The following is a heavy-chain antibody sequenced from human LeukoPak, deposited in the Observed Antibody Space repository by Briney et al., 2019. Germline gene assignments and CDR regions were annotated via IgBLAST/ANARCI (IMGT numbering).Heavy chain of an antibody. D-gene: IGHD4-17*01. CDR1: GGSISSGGYY. J-gene: IGHJ4*02. CDR2: IYYSGST. CDR3: ARGGVLGDYVLRY. Sequence: PSETLSLTCTVSGGSISSGGYYWSWIRQHPGKGLEWIGYIYYSGSTYYNPSLKSRVTISVDTSKNQFSLKLSSVTAADTAVYYCARGGVLGDYVLRYWGQGTLVTVSS. V-gene: IGHV4-31*03.